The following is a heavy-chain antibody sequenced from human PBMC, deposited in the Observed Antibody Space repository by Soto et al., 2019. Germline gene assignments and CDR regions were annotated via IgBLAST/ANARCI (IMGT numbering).Heavy chain of an antibody. CDR3: AREGVGVHYYYYGMDV. V-gene: IGHV4-34*01. J-gene: IGHJ6*02. D-gene: IGHD1-26*01. Sequence: SETLSLTCAVYGGSFSCYYWSWIRQPPGKGLEWIGEINHSGSTNYNPSLKSRVTISVDTSKNQFSLKLSSVTAADTAVYYCAREGVGVHYYYYGMDVWGQGTTVTVSS. CDR2: INHSGST. CDR1: GGSFSCYY.